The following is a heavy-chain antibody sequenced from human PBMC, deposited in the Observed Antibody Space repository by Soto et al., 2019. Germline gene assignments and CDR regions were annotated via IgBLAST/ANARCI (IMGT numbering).Heavy chain of an antibody. CDR1: GFTFSSDG. Sequence: AGSLRLSCTASGFTFSSDGKHWVRMAPGKGLERVAVVSYDGSNKYYADSVKDRFTISRDNSKNTLYLQMNSLRAEDTAVYYCAEELLGVPVDYWGQGTLVTVSS. CDR3: AEELLGVPVDY. CDR2: VSYDGSNK. D-gene: IGHD3-16*01. V-gene: IGHV3-30*18. J-gene: IGHJ4*02.